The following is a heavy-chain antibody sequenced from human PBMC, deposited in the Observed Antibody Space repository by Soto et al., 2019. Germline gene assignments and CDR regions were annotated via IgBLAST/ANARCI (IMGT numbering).Heavy chain of an antibody. J-gene: IGHJ6*02. V-gene: IGHV2-5*02. CDR1: GFSLSTGGMG. CDR2: IYWDGDR. D-gene: IGHD2-21*02. CDR3: VHSRCGGDCLQSYSSHYYYGMDI. Sequence: QITLKESGPTLVKPTQTLTLTCTFSGFSLSTGGMGVGWIRQPPGKALEWLALIYWDGDRRYRPSLMSRLTIAKDTSNIQVVLTMTNMYPVDTATYYCVHSRCGGDCLQSYSSHYYYGMDIWGQVTTGTVSS.